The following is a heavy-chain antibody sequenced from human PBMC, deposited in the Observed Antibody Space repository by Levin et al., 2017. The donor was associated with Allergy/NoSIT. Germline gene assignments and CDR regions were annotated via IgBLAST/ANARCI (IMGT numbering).Heavy chain of an antibody. J-gene: IGHJ6*03. V-gene: IGHV3-33*01. CDR2: IWYDGSNK. CDR1: GFTFSSYG. Sequence: GESLKISCAASGFTFSSYGMHWVRQAPGKGLEWVAVIWYDGSNKYYADSVKGRFTISRDNSKNTLYLQMNSLRAEDTAVYYCARVGYEAPDYYYDYYMDVWGKGTTVTVSS. D-gene: IGHD5-12*01. CDR3: ARVGYEAPDYYYDYYMDV.